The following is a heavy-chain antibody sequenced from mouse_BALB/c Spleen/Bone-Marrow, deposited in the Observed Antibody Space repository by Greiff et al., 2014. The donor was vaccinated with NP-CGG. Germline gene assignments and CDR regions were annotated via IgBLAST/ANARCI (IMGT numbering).Heavy chain of an antibody. CDR1: GFTIKDTY. V-gene: IGHV14-3*02. CDR2: IDPANGNT. J-gene: IGHJ3*01. D-gene: IGHD2-4*01. Sequence: EVQLQQSGAELVKPGASVKLSCTASGFTIKDTYTHWVKQRPEQGLEWIGRIDPANGNTKYDPKFQGKATITADTSSNTAYLQRISLTSADAADYYCARDDSWGFAYWGQGTLVTVSA. CDR3: ARDDSWGFAY.